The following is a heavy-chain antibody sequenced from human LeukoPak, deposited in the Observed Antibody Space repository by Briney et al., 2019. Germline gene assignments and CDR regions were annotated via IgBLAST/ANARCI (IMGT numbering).Heavy chain of an antibody. Sequence: GGSLRLSCAASGFTASSNYMTWLRQAPGKGLEWVSILYSGGSAYYTDSVKGRFTFSRDNSKNTLYLQMNSLRAEDTAVHYCARDWGGRNRYDYWGQGTLVTVSS. J-gene: IGHJ4*02. D-gene: IGHD1-26*01. CDR2: LYSGGSA. CDR3: ARDWGGRNRYDY. CDR1: GFTASSNY. V-gene: IGHV3-66*01.